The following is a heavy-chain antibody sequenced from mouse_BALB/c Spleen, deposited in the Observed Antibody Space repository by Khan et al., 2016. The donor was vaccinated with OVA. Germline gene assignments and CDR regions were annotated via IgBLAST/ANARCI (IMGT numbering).Heavy chain of an antibody. Sequence: QVQLQQSGPELVKPGASVRMSCNATGYTFTDFLISWVKQRAGQGLEWIGEIYPGSGYTYYNEKFKGKATLTADRSSNTAYMELSSLTSADSAVYFCPRAGYGGFAYWGQGTLVTVSA. J-gene: IGHJ3*01. V-gene: IGHV1-81*01. CDR3: PRAGYGGFAY. CDR1: GYTFTDFL. CDR2: IYPGSGYT. D-gene: IGHD3-2*02.